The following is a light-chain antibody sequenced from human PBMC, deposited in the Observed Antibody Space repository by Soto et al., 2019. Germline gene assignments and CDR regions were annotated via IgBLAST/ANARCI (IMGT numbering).Light chain of an antibody. V-gene: IGLV1-44*01. J-gene: IGLJ2*01. CDR2: SND. Sequence: QLVLTQPPSASGTPGQRVTISCSGSSSNIGSNSVNWYHHLPGTAPKLLIYSNDQRPSGVPDRFSGSKSGTSVSLAISGLQSEDEADYYCAAWDDSLNGLVFGGGTKLTVL. CDR1: SSNIGSNS. CDR3: AAWDDSLNGLV.